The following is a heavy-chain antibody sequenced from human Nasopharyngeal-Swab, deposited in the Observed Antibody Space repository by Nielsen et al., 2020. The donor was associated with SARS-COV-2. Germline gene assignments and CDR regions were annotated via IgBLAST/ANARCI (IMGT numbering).Heavy chain of an antibody. CDR1: GFTFSAYS. Sequence: GGPLRLSPRATGFTFSAYSTNWVRRAPGKGLEWILYISSDSSTIFYSDSVKRRFIISRDNAKNALYLQMNSLRVEDTAVYYCAGDSFFDSRFDYYGMDVWGQGTTVTVSS. CDR3: AGDSFFDSRFDYYGMDV. J-gene: IGHJ6*02. V-gene: IGHV3-48*04. CDR2: ISSDSSTI. D-gene: IGHD3-3*02.